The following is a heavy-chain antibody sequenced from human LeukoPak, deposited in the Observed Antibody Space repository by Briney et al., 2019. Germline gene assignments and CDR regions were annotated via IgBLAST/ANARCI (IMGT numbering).Heavy chain of an antibody. J-gene: IGHJ4*02. CDR1: GFTFSSYS. CDR2: ISSSSSYI. D-gene: IGHD1-26*01. Sequence: TGGSLRLSCAASGFTFSSYSMNWVRQAPGKGLEWVSSISSSSSYIYYADSVKGRFTISRDNAKNSLYLQMNSLRAEDTAVYYCATSRRGWGSYFRYYFDYWGQGTLVTVSS. CDR3: ATSRRGWGSYFRYYFDY. V-gene: IGHV3-21*04.